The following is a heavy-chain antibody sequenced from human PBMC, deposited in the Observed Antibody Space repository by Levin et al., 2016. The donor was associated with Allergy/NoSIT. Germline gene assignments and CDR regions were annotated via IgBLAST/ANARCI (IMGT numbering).Heavy chain of an antibody. V-gene: IGHV4-39*01. CDR3: ARHAGAFDI. Sequence: SETLSLTCTVSGGSISSSSYYWGWIRQPPGKGLEWIGSIYYSGSTYYNPSLKSRVTISVDTSKNQFSLKLSSVTAADTAVYYCARHAGAFDIWGQGTMVTVSS. CDR2: IYYSGST. CDR1: GGSISSSSYY. J-gene: IGHJ3*02.